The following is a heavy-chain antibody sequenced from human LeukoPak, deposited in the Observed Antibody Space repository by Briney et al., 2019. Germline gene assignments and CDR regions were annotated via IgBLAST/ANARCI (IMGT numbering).Heavy chain of an antibody. CDR2: IYYSGTT. CDR1: GGSINSNSHH. D-gene: IGHD3-9*01. V-gene: IGHV4-39*01. Sequence: LETLSLTCSVSGGSINSNSHHWDWIRQAPGKGLEWIGNIYYSGTTSYNPSLKSRVTISVDTSKNQFSLRLSSVTAADTAVYYCARRGDILTDYAFDYWGQETRLTVSS. J-gene: IGHJ4*02. CDR3: ARRGDILTDYAFDY.